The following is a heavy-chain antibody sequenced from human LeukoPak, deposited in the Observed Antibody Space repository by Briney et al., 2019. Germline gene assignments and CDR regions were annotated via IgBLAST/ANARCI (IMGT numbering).Heavy chain of an antibody. CDR1: GGSISSYY. CDR2: IYYSGST. Sequence: SETLSLTCTVSGGSISSYYWSWIRQPPGKGLEWIGYIYYSGSTNYNPSLKSRVTISVDTSKSQFSLKLSSVTAADTAVYYCARYYDSSGYYPYYFDYWGQGTLVTVSS. J-gene: IGHJ4*02. D-gene: IGHD3-22*01. CDR3: ARYYDSSGYYPYYFDY. V-gene: IGHV4-59*01.